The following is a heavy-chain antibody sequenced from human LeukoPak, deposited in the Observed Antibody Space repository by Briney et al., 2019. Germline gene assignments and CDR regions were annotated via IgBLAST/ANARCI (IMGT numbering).Heavy chain of an antibody. Sequence: GGSLRLSCAASGFTFSSYGMHWVRQAPGKGLEWVAVIWYGGSNKYYADSVKGRFTISRDNSKNTLYLQMNSLRAEDTAVYYCAKDGDIVVVPAATYYGMDVWGQGTTVTVSS. CDR3: AKDGDIVVVPAATYYGMDV. V-gene: IGHV3-30*02. CDR2: IWYGGSNK. J-gene: IGHJ6*02. CDR1: GFTFSSYG. D-gene: IGHD2-2*01.